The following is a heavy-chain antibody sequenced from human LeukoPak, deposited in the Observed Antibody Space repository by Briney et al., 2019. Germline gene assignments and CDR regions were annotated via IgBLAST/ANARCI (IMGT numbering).Heavy chain of an antibody. CDR2: ISGSGGST. J-gene: IGHJ4*02. CDR1: GFTFSNYA. D-gene: IGHD1-7*01. Sequence: PGGSLRLSCAASGFTFSNYAMSWVRQAPGKGLEWVSVISGSGGSTYYADSVKGRFTISRDNSKNTLYLQMNSLRAEDTAVYYCAKDGTGTTGGFDYWGQGTLVTVSS. V-gene: IGHV3-23*01. CDR3: AKDGTGTTGGFDY.